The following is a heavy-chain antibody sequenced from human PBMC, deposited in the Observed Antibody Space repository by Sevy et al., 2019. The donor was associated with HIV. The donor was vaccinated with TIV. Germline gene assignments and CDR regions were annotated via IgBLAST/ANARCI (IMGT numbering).Heavy chain of an antibody. CDR2: IIPIFATA. V-gene: IGHV1-69*13. CDR3: ARVGGYSSSWYEFEFDY. CDR1: GGTFSSYA. Sequence: ASVKVSCKASGGTFSSYAISWVRQAPGQGLEWMGGIIPIFATANYAQKFQGRVTITADESTSTAYMELSSLRSEDTAVYYCARVGGYSSSWYEFEFDYWGQGTLVTVSS. J-gene: IGHJ4*02. D-gene: IGHD6-13*01.